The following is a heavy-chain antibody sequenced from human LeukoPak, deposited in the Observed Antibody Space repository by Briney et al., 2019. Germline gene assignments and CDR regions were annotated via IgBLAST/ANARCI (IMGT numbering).Heavy chain of an antibody. CDR1: GDTFSSSA. CDR3: ARSSVTGRFDF. J-gene: IGHJ4*02. CDR2: IILPLDIT. D-gene: IGHD6-19*01. Sequence: GSSVKVSCKASGDTFSSSAISWVRQAPGRGLEWMGKIILPLDITNYAQQFQGGVTITTDKSTDTVFLELSSLRSQDTAVYYCARSSVTGRFDFWGQGTLVTVSS. V-gene: IGHV1-69*04.